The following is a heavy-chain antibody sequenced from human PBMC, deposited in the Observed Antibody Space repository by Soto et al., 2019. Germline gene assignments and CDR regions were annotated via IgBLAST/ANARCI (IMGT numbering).Heavy chain of an antibody. Sequence: QVQLVQSGAEVKKHGPSVKVSCKASGYTFTSHGISWVRQAPGQGLEWMGWISAYNGNTNYAQKLQGRDTKTTDTATSTVYRELWSLRSEDTAVYYCARAGIGGNWFAPWGQGTLDTVAS. CDR3: ARAGIGGNWFAP. CDR1: GYTFTSHG. V-gene: IGHV1-18*01. D-gene: IGHD1-26*01. J-gene: IGHJ5*02. CDR2: ISAYNGNT.